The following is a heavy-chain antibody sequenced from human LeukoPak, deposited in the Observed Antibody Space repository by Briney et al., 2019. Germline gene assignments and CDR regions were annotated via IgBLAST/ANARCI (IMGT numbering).Heavy chain of an antibody. Sequence: SETLSLTCTVSGDSISSYYWSWIRQPPGKGLEWIGYIYYSGSTNYNPSLESRVTTSVDTSKNQFFLKMSSVTAADTAVYYCAKGRSYYDILTGQSYYYYFGMDVWGQGTTVTVSS. V-gene: IGHV4-59*08. CDR1: GDSISSYY. CDR2: IYYSGST. CDR3: AKGRSYYDILTGQSYYYYFGMDV. J-gene: IGHJ6*02. D-gene: IGHD3-9*01.